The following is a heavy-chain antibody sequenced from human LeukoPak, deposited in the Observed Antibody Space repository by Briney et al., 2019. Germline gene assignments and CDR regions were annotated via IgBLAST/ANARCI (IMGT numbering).Heavy chain of an antibody. CDR3: ARTAAGKDYYFDY. CDR1: GGSFSGYW. V-gene: IGHV4-34*01. D-gene: IGHD6-13*01. CDR2: INHSGST. J-gene: IGHJ4*02. Sequence: SETLSLTCAVYGGSFSGYWWTWIRQPPGKGLEWIGEINHSGSTNYNPSLKSRVTISVDTSKNQFSLKLSSVTAADTAVYYCARTAAGKDYYFDYWGQGTLVTVSS.